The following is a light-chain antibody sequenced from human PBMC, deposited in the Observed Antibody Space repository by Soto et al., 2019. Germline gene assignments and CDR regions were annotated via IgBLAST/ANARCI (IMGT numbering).Light chain of an antibody. J-gene: IGKJ1*01. CDR1: QSVLYRSNNKDY. CDR3: QQYNNWPPWT. V-gene: IGKV4-1*01. Sequence: DIVMTQSPDSLAVSLGERATINCKSSQSVLYRSNNKDYLAWYQQKPGQAPRLLIYGASTRATGIPARFSGSGSGTEFTLTISSLQSEDFAVYYCQQYNNWPPWTFGQGTKVDIK. CDR2: GAS.